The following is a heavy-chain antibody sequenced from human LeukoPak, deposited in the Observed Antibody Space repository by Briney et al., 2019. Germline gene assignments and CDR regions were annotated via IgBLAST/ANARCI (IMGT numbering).Heavy chain of an antibody. Sequence: GGSLRLSCAASGFTFSSYGMHWVRQAPGKGLEWVAVISYDGSNKYYADSVKGRFTISRDNSKNTLYLQMNSLRAEDTAVYYCAKGGEAARPYYFDYWGQGTLVTVSS. CDR3: AKGGEAARPYYFDY. CDR1: GFTFSSYG. V-gene: IGHV3-30*18. CDR2: ISYDGSNK. D-gene: IGHD6-6*01. J-gene: IGHJ4*02.